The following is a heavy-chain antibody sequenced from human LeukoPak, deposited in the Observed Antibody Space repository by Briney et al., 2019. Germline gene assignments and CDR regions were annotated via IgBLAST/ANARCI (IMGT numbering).Heavy chain of an antibody. J-gene: IGHJ4*02. CDR3: ARLNKYSCVL. CDR2: IFHSGNT. CDR1: GDSISRSPYF. D-gene: IGHD1/OR15-1a*01. V-gene: IGHV4-39*01. Sequence: SETLSLTCTVSGDSISRSPYFWGWIRQPPGKGMEWIGNIFHSGNTYYSPTFRNRVTISLDLSRNQFSLRLTSVTAADTAVFFCARLNKYSCVLWGQGSLVTVSS.